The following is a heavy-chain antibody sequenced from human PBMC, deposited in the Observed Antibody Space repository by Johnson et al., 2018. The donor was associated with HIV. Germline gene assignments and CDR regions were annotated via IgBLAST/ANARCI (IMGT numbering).Heavy chain of an antibody. Sequence: VQLVESGGGLVQPGGSLRLSCAASGFTVSSNYMSWVRQAPGKGLEWVSVMYSGGSPYYADSVKGRFTISRDNSKNTLYLQMNSLRAEDTAVFYCAKDGNWAGDAFDIWGQGTMVTVSS. CDR3: AKDGNWAGDAFDI. CDR2: MYSGGSP. V-gene: IGHV3-66*02. D-gene: IGHD7-27*01. CDR1: GFTVSSNY. J-gene: IGHJ3*02.